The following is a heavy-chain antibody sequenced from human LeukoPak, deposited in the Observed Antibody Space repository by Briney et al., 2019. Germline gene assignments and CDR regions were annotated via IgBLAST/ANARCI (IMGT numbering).Heavy chain of an antibody. CDR1: GGSISSSSYY. V-gene: IGHV4-39*07. J-gene: IGHJ4*02. CDR2: IYYSGST. Sequence: PSETLSLTCTVSGGSISSSSYYWGWIRQPPGKGLEWIGSIYYSGSTYYNPSLKSRVTISVDTSKNQFSLKLSSVTAADTAVYYCARDLTRVGATNWGQGTLVTVSS. CDR3: ARDLTRVGATN. D-gene: IGHD1-26*01.